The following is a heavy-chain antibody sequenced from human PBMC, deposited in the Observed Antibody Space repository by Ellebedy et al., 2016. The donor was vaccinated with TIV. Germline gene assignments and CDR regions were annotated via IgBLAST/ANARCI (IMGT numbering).Heavy chain of an antibody. CDR3: ARGHHDSSGYRGFDY. CDR2: IYYSGST. J-gene: IGHJ4*02. D-gene: IGHD3-22*01. V-gene: IGHV4-30-4*01. Sequence: MPSETLSLTCTVSGGSISSYYWSWIRQPPGKGLEWIGYIYYSGSTYYNPSLKSRVTISVDTSKNQFSLKLSSVTAADTAVYYCARGHHDSSGYRGFDYWGQGTLVTVSS. CDR1: GGSISSYY.